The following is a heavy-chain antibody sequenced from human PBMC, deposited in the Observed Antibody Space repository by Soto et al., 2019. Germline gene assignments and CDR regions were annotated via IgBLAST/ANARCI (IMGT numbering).Heavy chain of an antibody. Sequence: GGSLRLSCAASGFTFSSYAMSWVRQAPGKGLEWVSAISGSGGSTYYADSVKGRFTISRDNSKNTLYLQMNSLRAEDTAVYYCAKDPHRRRSGYPNWFDPWGQGTLVTVSS. CDR3: AKDPHRRRSGYPNWFDP. CDR1: GFTFSSYA. CDR2: ISGSGGST. V-gene: IGHV3-23*01. J-gene: IGHJ5*02. D-gene: IGHD3-3*01.